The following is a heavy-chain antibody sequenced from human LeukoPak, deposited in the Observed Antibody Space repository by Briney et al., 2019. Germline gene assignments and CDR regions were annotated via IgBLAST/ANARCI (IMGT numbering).Heavy chain of an antibody. J-gene: IGHJ6*03. Sequence: GGSLRLSCAASGFTFSSYAMSWVRQAPGKGLEWVSAISGSGGSTYYADSVKGRFTISRDNAKNSLYLQMNSLRAEDTAVYYCAREPRNWNEDYYYYYMDVWGKGTTVTVSS. CDR2: ISGSGGST. D-gene: IGHD1-20*01. CDR3: AREPRNWNEDYYYYYMDV. CDR1: GFTFSSYA. V-gene: IGHV3-23*01.